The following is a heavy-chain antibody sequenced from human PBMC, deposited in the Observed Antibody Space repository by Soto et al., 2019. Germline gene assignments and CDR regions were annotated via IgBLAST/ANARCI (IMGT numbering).Heavy chain of an antibody. Sequence: GGSLRLSCAASGFTFSNAWMSWVRQAPGKGLEWVGRIKSKTDGGTRDYAAPVRGRFAISRDDSENTLYLQMDSLKTEDTAVYYCTTGHSEGLYWGQGTLVTVSS. CDR3: TTGHSEGLY. V-gene: IGHV3-15*01. J-gene: IGHJ4*02. CDR1: GFTFSNAW. D-gene: IGHD2-21*01. CDR2: IKSKTDGGTR.